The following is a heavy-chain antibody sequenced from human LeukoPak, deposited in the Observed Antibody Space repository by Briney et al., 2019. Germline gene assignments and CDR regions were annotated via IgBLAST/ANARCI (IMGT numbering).Heavy chain of an antibody. CDR3: ERNEAAAGTHYFDY. V-gene: IGHV3-30*04. D-gene: IGHD6-13*01. Sequence: GGSLRVSCAASGVAFRSYAIDWVRRAPGKGVLGVAVISYDGSNKYYADSVKGRFTISRDNSKNALYLQMNSLRAEDTAVYYCERNEAAAGTHYFDYWGQVTLVTVSS. CDR2: ISYDGSNK. J-gene: IGHJ4*02. CDR1: GVAFRSYA.